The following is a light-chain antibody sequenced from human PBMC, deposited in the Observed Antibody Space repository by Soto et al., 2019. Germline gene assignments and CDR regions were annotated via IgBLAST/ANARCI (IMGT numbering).Light chain of an antibody. CDR3: QQYYDWPIT. CDR1: QSVSSY. CDR2: DAS. Sequence: EIVLTQSPATLSLSPGERATLSCRASQSVSSYLAWYQQKPGQSPRLLISDASNRATGIPARFSGSGSGTEFTLTISSLQSEDFAVYYCQQYYDWPITFGQGTRLEIK. V-gene: IGKV3-11*01. J-gene: IGKJ5*01.